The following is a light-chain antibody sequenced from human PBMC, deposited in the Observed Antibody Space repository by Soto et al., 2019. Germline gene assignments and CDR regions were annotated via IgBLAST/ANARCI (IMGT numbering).Light chain of an antibody. CDR1: QSVGSSY. CDR2: GAS. V-gene: IGKV3-20*01. J-gene: IGKJ3*01. Sequence: EIVLTQSPGTLSLSPGERATLACRASQSVGSSYLAWYQQKPGQAPRLLIYGASSRATGIPDRFSGSGSGTDFTLTISRLEPEDFAVYYCQQYGSSPLFTFGTGTKVDVK. CDR3: QQYGSSPLFT.